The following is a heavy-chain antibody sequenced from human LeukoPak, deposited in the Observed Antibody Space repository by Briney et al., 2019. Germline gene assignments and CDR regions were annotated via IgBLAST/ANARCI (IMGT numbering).Heavy chain of an antibody. CDR2: ISSSSTI. J-gene: IGHJ4*02. Sequence: GGSLRLSCAASGFTFSSYSMNWVRQAPGKGLEWVSYISSSSTIYYADSVKGRFTISRDNAKNSLYLQMNSLRAEDTAVYYCARDSGKVVRGVYADYWGQGTLVTVSS. D-gene: IGHD3-10*01. CDR3: ARDSGKVVRGVYADY. V-gene: IGHV3-48*01. CDR1: GFTFSSYS.